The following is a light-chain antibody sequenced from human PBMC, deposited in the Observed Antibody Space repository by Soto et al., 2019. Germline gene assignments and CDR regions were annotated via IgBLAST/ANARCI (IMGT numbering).Light chain of an antibody. J-gene: IGLJ2*01. CDR1: SSDVGGYNY. CDR2: DVS. V-gene: IGLV2-11*01. Sequence: QSVLTQPRSVSGSPGQSVTISCTGTSSDVGGYNYVSWYQQHPGKAPKFMIYDVSKRPSGVPDRFSGSKSGNTASLTISGLQAEDEADYYCCSYAGSYRGVFGGGTQLTVL. CDR3: CSYAGSYRGV.